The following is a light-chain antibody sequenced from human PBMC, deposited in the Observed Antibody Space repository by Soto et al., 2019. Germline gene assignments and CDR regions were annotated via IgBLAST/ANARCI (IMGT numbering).Light chain of an antibody. V-gene: IGLV1-40*01. CDR2: GNS. J-gene: IGLJ2*01. CDR3: QSYDSSLSGSGVV. CDR1: SSNIGAGYD. Sequence: QSVLTQPPSVSGAPGQRVTISCTGSSSNIGAGYDVHWYQQLPGTAPKLLIYGNSNLPSGVPDRFSGSKSGTSASLAITGLQAEDEADYYCQSYDSSLSGSGVVFGGGTQLTVL.